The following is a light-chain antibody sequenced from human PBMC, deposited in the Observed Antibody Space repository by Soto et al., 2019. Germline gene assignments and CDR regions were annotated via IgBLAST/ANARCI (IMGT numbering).Light chain of an antibody. Sequence: EIVMTQSPGTLSVSPGERATLSCRASENLNTKLAWYQQRPGQAPRLLIYGASTRATGVPARFTGSGSGTDFTLTISSLQFEDFAVYFCQQYKNWPPWTFGQGTKVDI. CDR2: GAS. J-gene: IGKJ1*01. CDR3: QQYKNWPPWT. V-gene: IGKV3-15*01. CDR1: ENLNTK.